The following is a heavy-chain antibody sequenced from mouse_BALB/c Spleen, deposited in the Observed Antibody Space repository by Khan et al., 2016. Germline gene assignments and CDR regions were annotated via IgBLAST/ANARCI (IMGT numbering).Heavy chain of an antibody. J-gene: IGHJ2*01. CDR1: GYSITSGYY. CDR2: ISYDGSN. Sequence: VQLKESGPGLVKPSQSLSLTCSVTGYSITSGYYWNWIRQFPGNKLEWMGYISYDGSNNYNPSLKNRISITRDNSKNQFFLKLNSLTTEATATYYCARVYYMYDEGYCDYWGQGTTLTVSS. CDR3: ARVYYMYDEGYCDY. D-gene: IGHD2-14*01. V-gene: IGHV3-6*02.